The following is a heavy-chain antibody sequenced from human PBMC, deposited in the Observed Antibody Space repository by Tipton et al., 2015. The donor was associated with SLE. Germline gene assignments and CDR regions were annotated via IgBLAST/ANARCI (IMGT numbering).Heavy chain of an antibody. D-gene: IGHD1-1*01. CDR3: AGMYGDARTNWFS. Sequence: GLVKPSETLSLMCSVSGGSISGYYWSWIRQPPGKGLEWIGYIYYTGRTDYNPSLKSRLTISLDTSNNRFSLRLNSVTATDTAMYYCAGMYGDARTNWFSWGQGTLVTVSS. CDR1: GGSISGYY. CDR2: IYYTGRT. J-gene: IGHJ5*02. V-gene: IGHV4-59*08.